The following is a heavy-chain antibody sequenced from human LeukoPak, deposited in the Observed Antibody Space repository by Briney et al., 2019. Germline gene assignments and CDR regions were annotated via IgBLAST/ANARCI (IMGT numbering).Heavy chain of an antibody. V-gene: IGHV3-7*01. Sequence: GGSLRLSCAASGFTFSSYGMSWVRQAPGKGLEWVANIKQDGSEKYYVDSVKGRFTISRDNAKNSLYLQMNSLRAEDTAVYYCARLLAYGSGAEAFDYWGQGALVTVSS. CDR1: GFTFSSYG. CDR2: IKQDGSEK. CDR3: ARLLAYGSGAEAFDY. J-gene: IGHJ4*02. D-gene: IGHD3-10*01.